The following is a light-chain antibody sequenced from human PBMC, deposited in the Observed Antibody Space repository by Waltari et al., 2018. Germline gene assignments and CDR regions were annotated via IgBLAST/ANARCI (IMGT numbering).Light chain of an antibody. CDR2: DVS. CDR3: SSHTITNTRV. CDR1: SSDVGAYNY. Sequence: QSALTQPASVSGSPGQSITIPCSGSSSDVGAYNYVSWYQQHPGKAPRLLIHDVSIRPSGVSNRFSGSKSGNTASLAISGLQAEDEADYYCSSHTITNTRVFGGGTKVTVL. V-gene: IGLV2-14*03. J-gene: IGLJ3*02.